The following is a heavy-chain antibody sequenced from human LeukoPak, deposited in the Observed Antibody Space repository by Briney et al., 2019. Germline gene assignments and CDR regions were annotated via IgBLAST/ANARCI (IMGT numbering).Heavy chain of an antibody. CDR3: ARVERNYGYYYYMDV. J-gene: IGHJ6*03. CDR1: GYTFTSYG. CDR2: ISAYNGNT. V-gene: IGHV1-18*01. D-gene: IGHD1-7*01. Sequence: ASVKVSCKASGYTFTSYGISWVRQAPGQGLEWMGWISAYNGNTNYAQKLQGRVTMTTDTSTSTAYMELRSLRSDDTAVYYCARVERNYGYYYYMDVWGKGTTVTVSS.